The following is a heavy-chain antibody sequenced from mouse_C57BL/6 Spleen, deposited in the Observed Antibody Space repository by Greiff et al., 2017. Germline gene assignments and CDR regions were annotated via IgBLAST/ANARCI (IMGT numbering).Heavy chain of an antibody. V-gene: IGHV1-69*01. CDR2: IDPSDSYT. CDR3: ARARTAQAPYYFDY. D-gene: IGHD3-2*02. Sequence: QVQLKQPGAELVMPGASVKLSCKASGYTFTSYWMHWVKQRPGQGLEWIGEIDPSDSYTNYNQKFKGKSTLTVDKSSSTAYMQLSSLTSEDSAVYYCARARTAQAPYYFDYWGQGTTLTVSS. CDR1: GYTFTSYW. J-gene: IGHJ2*01.